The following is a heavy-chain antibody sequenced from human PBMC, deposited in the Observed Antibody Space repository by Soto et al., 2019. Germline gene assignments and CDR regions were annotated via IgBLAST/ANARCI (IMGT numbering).Heavy chain of an antibody. D-gene: IGHD2-8*02. J-gene: IGHJ4*02. V-gene: IGHV4-61*01. CDR1: GGSVTSVIYH. CDR3: AVFKGGAGGNGY. Sequence: QVQLQESGPGLIKPSETLSLTCTVSGGSVTSVIYHWTWIRQPPGKGLEWIGQTGSTNYNPSLKSRITMSVDTSKNQFSLSLSSVTAADTAVYYCAVFKGGAGGNGYWGQGTQVTVSS. CDR2: QTGST.